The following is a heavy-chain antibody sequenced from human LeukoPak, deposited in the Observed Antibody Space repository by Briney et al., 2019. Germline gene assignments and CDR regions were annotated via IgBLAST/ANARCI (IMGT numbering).Heavy chain of an antibody. J-gene: IGHJ4*02. D-gene: IGHD7-27*01. CDR2: IYYSGST. CDR1: GGSISSYY. Sequence: SETLSLTCTVSGGSISSYYWSWIRQPPGKGLEWIGYIYYSGSTNYNPSLKSRVTISVDTSKNQFSLKLSSVTAADTAVYYCARGSGPADYWGQGTLVTVSS. V-gene: IGHV4-59*08. CDR3: ARGSGPADY.